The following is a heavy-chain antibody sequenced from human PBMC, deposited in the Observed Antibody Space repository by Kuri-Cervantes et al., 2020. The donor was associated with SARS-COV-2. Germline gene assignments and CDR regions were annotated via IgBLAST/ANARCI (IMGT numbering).Heavy chain of an antibody. Sequence: SVKVSCKASGGTFSSYAISWVRQAPGQGLEWMGGIIPIFGTANYAQKFQGRVTMTTDTSTSTAYMELRSLRSDDTAVYYCARGLEGNYWGQGTLVTVSS. D-gene: IGHD1-1*01. CDR2: IIPIFGTA. J-gene: IGHJ4*02. CDR1: GGTFSSYA. CDR3: ARGLEGNY. V-gene: IGHV1-69*05.